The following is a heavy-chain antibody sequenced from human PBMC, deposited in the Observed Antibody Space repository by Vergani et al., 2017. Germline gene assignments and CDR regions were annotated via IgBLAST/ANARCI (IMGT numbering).Heavy chain of an antibody. V-gene: IGHV4-61*02. CDR1: GGSISSGSYY. D-gene: IGHD2-15*01. Sequence: VQLVESGPGLVKPSQTLSLTCTVSGGSISSGSYYWSWIRQPAGKGLEWIGRIYTSGSTNYNPSLKSRVTMSVDTSKNQFSLKLSSVTAADTAVYYCARVAAFQYYYYYYMDVWGQGTLVTVSS. J-gene: IGHJ6*03. CDR2: IYTSGST. CDR3: ARVAAFQYYYYYYMDV.